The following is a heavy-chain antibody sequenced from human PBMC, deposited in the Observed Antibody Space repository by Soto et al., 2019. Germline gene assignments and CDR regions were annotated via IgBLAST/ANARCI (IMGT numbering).Heavy chain of an antibody. CDR3: ARLTTYDFWSGYGYYYYMDV. CDR1: GGSFSGYY. CDR2: INHSGST. J-gene: IGHJ6*03. V-gene: IGHV4-34*01. Sequence: QVQLQQWGAGLLKPSETLSLTCAVYGGSFSGYYWSWIRQPPGKGLEWIGEINHSGSTNYNPSLKSRVTISVDTSKNQFSLKLISVTAADTAVYYCARLTTYDFWSGYGYYYYMDVWGKGTTVTVSS. D-gene: IGHD3-3*01.